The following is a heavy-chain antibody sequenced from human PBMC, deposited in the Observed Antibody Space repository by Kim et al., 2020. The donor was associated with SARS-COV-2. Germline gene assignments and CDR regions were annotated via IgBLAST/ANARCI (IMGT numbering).Heavy chain of an antibody. V-gene: IGHV3-48*03. CDR3: ARDSGRDGYNDYYFYY. J-gene: IGHJ4*02. Sequence: GGSLRLSCAASGFTFSSYEMNWVRQAPGKGLEWVSYISSSGSTIYYADSVKGRFTISRDNAKNSLYLQMNSLRAEDTAVYYCARDSGRDGYNDYYFYYWGQGTLVTVSS. CDR1: GFTFSSYE. CDR2: ISSSGSTI. D-gene: IGHD5-12*01.